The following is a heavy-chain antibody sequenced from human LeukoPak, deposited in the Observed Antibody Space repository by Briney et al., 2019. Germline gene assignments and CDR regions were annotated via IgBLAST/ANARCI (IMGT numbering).Heavy chain of an antibody. Sequence: GGSLRLSCAASGFTFSSYAMSWVRQAPGKGLEWVSAISGSGGSTYYADSVKGRFTISRDNSKNTLYLQMNSLRAEDTAVYYCAKDRGAYYYDSSGYYDYWGQGTLVTVSS. CDR1: GFTFSSYA. D-gene: IGHD3-22*01. CDR3: AKDRGAYYYDSSGYYDY. CDR2: ISGSGGST. J-gene: IGHJ4*02. V-gene: IGHV3-23*01.